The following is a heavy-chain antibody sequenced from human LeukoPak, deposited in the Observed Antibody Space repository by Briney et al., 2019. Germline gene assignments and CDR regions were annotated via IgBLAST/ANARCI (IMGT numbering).Heavy chain of an antibody. J-gene: IGHJ6*02. V-gene: IGHV3-7*01. Sequence: PGGSLRLPCAASGFTFSSYWMSWFRQAPGKGREWVANIKQDGSEKYYVDSVKGRFTISRDNAKNSLYLQMNSLRAEDTAVYYCARARYYYGMDVWGQGTTVTVSS. CDR1: GFTFSSYW. CDR3: ARARYYYGMDV. CDR2: IKQDGSEK.